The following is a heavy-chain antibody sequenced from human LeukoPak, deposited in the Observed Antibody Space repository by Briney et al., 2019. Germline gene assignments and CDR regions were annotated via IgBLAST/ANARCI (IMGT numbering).Heavy chain of an antibody. J-gene: IGHJ4*02. CDR2: INHSGST. CDR3: ARGLTRRQWLITYYFDY. Sequence: MASETLSLTCAVYGVSFSGYYWSWIRQPPGKGLEWIGEINHSGSTNYNPSLKSRVTISVDTSKNQFSLKLSSVTAADTAVYYCARGLTRRQWLITYYFDYWGQGTLVTVSS. CDR1: GVSFSGYY. D-gene: IGHD6-19*01. V-gene: IGHV4-34*01.